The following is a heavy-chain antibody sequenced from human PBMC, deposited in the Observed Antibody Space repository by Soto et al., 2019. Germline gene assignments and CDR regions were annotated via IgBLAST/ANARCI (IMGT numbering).Heavy chain of an antibody. V-gene: IGHV1-18*01. J-gene: IGHJ4*02. CDR3: ARDTEQWLVPNDY. CDR2: ISTYNGDT. Sequence: ASVKVSCKASGYTFTRSGISWVRQAPGQGLEWMGWISTYNGDTNYAQKLQGRVTMTTDTSTGTAYMELRSLRSDDTAVYYCARDTEQWLVPNDYWGQGTLVTVSS. CDR1: GYTFTRSG. D-gene: IGHD6-19*01.